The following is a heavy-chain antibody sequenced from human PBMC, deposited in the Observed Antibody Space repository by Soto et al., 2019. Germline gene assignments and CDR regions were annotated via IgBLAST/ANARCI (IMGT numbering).Heavy chain of an antibody. CDR2: INPLPTSGST. CDR3: ARDLAAAAY. CDR1: GYIFTNYY. V-gene: IGHV1-46*01. Sequence: QVQLVQSGAEVKKPGASVKVSCKASGYIFTNYYIHWVRQAPGQGLEWMAIINPLPTSGSTNYAQKFQGRGTVTRDTSTSTVYLELSRLRSDDTAVYYCARDLAAAAYWGQGTLVTVSS. D-gene: IGHD6-13*01. J-gene: IGHJ4*02.